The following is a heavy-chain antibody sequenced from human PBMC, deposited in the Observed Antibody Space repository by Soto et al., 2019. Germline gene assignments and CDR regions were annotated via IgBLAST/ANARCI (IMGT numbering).Heavy chain of an antibody. J-gene: IGHJ4*02. CDR2: INHSGST. CDR1: GGSFSGYY. V-gene: IGHV4-34*01. Sequence: QVQLQQWGAGLLKPSETLSLTCAVYGGSFSGYYWSWIRQPPGKGLEWIGEINHSGSTNYNPSLKRRVTISVDTSKNQFSLKLSSVTAADTAVYYCARRGSGSPDHWGQGTLVTVSS. CDR3: ARRGSGSPDH. D-gene: IGHD3-10*01.